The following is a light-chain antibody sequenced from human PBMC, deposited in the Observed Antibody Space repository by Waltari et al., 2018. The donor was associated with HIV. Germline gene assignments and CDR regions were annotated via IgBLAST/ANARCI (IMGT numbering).Light chain of an antibody. CDR3: SSYTSNNTWV. CDR2: SVS. J-gene: IGLJ3*02. CDR1: RGDIGAYNY. V-gene: IGLV2-14*03. Sequence: QSALTQPASVSGSLGQSITISCTGTRGDIGAYNYVSWYQKHPGEVPNVLIFSVSNRPAGVSSRFSGSKAGNTAALTLSGLQTEDEADYYCSSYTSNNTWVFGGGTKLTVL.